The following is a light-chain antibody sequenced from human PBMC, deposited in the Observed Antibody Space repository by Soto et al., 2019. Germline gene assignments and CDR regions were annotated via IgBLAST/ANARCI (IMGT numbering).Light chain of an antibody. V-gene: IGLV1-51*01. CDR3: GSWDSSLSAYV. Sequence: VLTQPPSLSAAPGQKVTISCSGSSSNIGGNSVSWYQQLPGTAPKLLIYDDNKRPSGIPDRFSGSQSGTSATLGITGFQTGDEADYYCGSWDSSLSAYVFGTGTKVTVL. J-gene: IGLJ1*01. CDR2: DDN. CDR1: SSNIGGNS.